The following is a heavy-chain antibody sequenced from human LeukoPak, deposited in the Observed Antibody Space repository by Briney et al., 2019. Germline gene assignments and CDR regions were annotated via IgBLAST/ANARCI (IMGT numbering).Heavy chain of an antibody. J-gene: IGHJ5*02. D-gene: IGHD2-2*02. CDR3: TTDPDCSSTSCYTNWFDP. Sequence: GGFLRLSCAVSGFTFSNAWMSWVRQAPGKGLEWVGRIKSKTDGGTTDYAAPVKGRFTISRDDSKNTLYLQMNSLKTEDTAVYYCTTDPDCSSTSCYTNWFDPWGQGTLVTVSS. CDR1: GFTFSNAW. CDR2: IKSKTDGGTT. V-gene: IGHV3-15*01.